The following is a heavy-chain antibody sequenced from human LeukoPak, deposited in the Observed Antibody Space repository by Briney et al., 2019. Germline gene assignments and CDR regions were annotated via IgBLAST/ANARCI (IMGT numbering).Heavy chain of an antibody. CDR3: ARTPPPYSYFDRSYYFDY. Sequence: GASVKVSCKASGYTFTSYYMHWVRQAPGQGLEWMGIINPSGGSTSYAQKFQGRVTMTRDTSTSTVYMELSSLRSEDTAVYYCARTPPPYSYFDRSYYFDYWGQGTLVTVSS. J-gene: IGHJ4*02. V-gene: IGHV1-46*01. CDR2: INPSGGST. D-gene: IGHD3-9*01. CDR1: GYTFTSYY.